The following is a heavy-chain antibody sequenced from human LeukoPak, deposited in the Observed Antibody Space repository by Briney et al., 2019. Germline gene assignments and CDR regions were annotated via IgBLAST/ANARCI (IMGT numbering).Heavy chain of an antibody. D-gene: IGHD2-21*01. CDR2: INHSGST. Sequence: PSETLSLTCAVYGGSFGGYYWSWIRQPPGKGLEWIGEINHSGSTNYNPSLKSRVTISVDTSKNQFSLKLSSVTAADTAVYYCARSLWGSRQPYYFDYWGQGTLVTVSS. CDR1: GGSFGGYY. J-gene: IGHJ4*02. V-gene: IGHV4-34*01. CDR3: ARSLWGSRQPYYFDY.